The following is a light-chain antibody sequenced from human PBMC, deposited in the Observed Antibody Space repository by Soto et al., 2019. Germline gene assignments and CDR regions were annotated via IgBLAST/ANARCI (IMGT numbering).Light chain of an antibody. CDR3: SSYTSGSTVI. Sequence: QSALTQPASVSGSPGQSITISCTGISNDVGTYNLVSWYQHHPGKAPKLIIYEASKRPSGVPNRFSGSKSGNTASLTISGLQAEDEADYYCSSYTSGSTVIFGGGTKVTVL. J-gene: IGLJ2*01. CDR1: SNDVGTYNL. V-gene: IGLV2-14*02. CDR2: EAS.